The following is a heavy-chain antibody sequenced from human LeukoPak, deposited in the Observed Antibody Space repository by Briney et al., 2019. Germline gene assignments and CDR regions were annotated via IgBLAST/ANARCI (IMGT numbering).Heavy chain of an antibody. Sequence: ASLKVCCKASGYTFTRYGISWVRQAPGQPLEWMGWMSAYNGNTNYAQTLQGRVTMNKDTPTSTAYIEPRRLGSDDTAVYSCARASYYGSGTSVYWGQGTLVTVSS. D-gene: IGHD3-10*01. V-gene: IGHV1-18*01. CDR1: GYTFTRYG. J-gene: IGHJ4*02. CDR2: MSAYNGNT. CDR3: ARASYYGSGTSVY.